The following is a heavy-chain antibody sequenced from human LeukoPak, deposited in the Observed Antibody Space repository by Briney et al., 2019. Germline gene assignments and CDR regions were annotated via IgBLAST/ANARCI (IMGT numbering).Heavy chain of an antibody. Sequence: SETLSLTCTVSGGSISSSSYYWGCIRQPPGKGLEWIGIINYGGNTFYNPSLKSRVNISVDTSKNHFPLNLTSVTAADTAVYYCATSTTGYYYGMDVWGQGTTVTVSS. CDR1: GGSISSSSYY. V-gene: IGHV4-39*02. CDR3: ATSTTGYYYGMDV. J-gene: IGHJ6*02. D-gene: IGHD1-1*01. CDR2: INYGGNT.